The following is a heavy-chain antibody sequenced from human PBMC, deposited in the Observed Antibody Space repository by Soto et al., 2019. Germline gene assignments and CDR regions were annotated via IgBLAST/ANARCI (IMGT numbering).Heavy chain of an antibody. CDR1: GGSISSGDYY. Sequence: PSETLSLTCTVSGGSISSGDYYWSWIRHPPGKGLEWIGYIYYSGSTYYNPSLKSRVTISVDTSKNQFSLKLSSVTAADTAVYYCARADLSSGWFTPYYFDYWGQGTLVTVSS. CDR3: ARADLSSGWFTPYYFDY. V-gene: IGHV4-30-4*01. CDR2: IYYSGST. J-gene: IGHJ4*02. D-gene: IGHD6-19*01.